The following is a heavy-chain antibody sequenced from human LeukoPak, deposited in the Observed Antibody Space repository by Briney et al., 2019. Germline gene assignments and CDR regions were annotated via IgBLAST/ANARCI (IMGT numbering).Heavy chain of an antibody. V-gene: IGHV1-8*01. CDR3: ARLLREGYCSGGSCYSVYYYYYMDV. D-gene: IGHD2-15*01. CDR1: GYTFTSYD. J-gene: IGHJ6*03. Sequence: GASVKVSCKASGYTFTSYDINWVRQATGQGLEWMGWMNPNSGNTGYAQKFQGRVTMTRDTSISTAYMELSSLRSEDTAVYYCARLLREGYCSGGSCYSVYYYYYMDVWGKGTTVTISS. CDR2: MNPNSGNT.